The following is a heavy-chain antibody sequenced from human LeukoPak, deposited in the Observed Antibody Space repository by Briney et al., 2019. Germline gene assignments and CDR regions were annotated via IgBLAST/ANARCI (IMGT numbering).Heavy chain of an antibody. V-gene: IGHV4-30-2*01. Sequence: SETLSLTCTVSGGSISSGGYYWSWIRQPPGKGLEWIGYIYHSGSTYYNPPLKSQVTISVDRSKNQFSQKLSSVPAADTAVYYCARVRSSSWRYFDYWGQGTLVTVSS. CDR3: ARVRSSSWRYFDY. D-gene: IGHD6-13*01. CDR1: GGSISSGGYY. CDR2: IYHSGST. J-gene: IGHJ4*02.